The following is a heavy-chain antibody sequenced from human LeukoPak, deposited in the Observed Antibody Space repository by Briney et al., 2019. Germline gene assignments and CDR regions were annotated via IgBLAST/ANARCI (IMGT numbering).Heavy chain of an antibody. CDR3: ARIPYYYDSSGYYYGAFDY. D-gene: IGHD3-22*01. Sequence: SETLSLTCAVYGGSFSSSSYYWGWIRQPPGKGLEWIGSIYYSGSTYYNPSLKSRVTISVDTSKNQFSLKLSSVTAADTAVYYCARIPYYYDSSGYYYGAFDYWGQGTLVTVSS. J-gene: IGHJ4*02. CDR2: IYYSGST. CDR1: GGSFSSSSYY. V-gene: IGHV4-39*07.